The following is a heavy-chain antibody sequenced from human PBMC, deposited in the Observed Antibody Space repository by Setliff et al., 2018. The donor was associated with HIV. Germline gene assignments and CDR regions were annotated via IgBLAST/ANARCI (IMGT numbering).Heavy chain of an antibody. J-gene: IGHJ4*02. CDR3: ARDHKYYYDSSGLDY. Sequence: SETLSLTCTVSGGSISSHYWSWIRQPPGKGLEWIGYIYSTGSTNYNPSLQSRVSISMDASKNKFSLRLSSVTAADTAVYYCARDHKYYYDSSGLDYWGQGTLVTVSS. CDR2: IYSTGST. CDR1: GGSISSHY. D-gene: IGHD3-22*01. V-gene: IGHV4-59*11.